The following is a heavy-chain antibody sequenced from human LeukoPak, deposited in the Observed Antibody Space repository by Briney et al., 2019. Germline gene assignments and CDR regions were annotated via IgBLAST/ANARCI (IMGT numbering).Heavy chain of an antibody. Sequence: GASVTVSRQASRCIFIRYAIRWLRQAPGQGLEGMGRIIPIFGIANYAQKFQGRVTIIADKTTSTAYMELSSLRSEDTAVYYCARDRPPHFLQWSLQNGMDVWGQGTTVTVSS. V-gene: IGHV1-69*04. J-gene: IGHJ6*02. CDR1: RCIFIRYA. CDR3: ARDRPPHFLQWSLQNGMDV. D-gene: IGHD3-3*01. CDR2: IIPIFGIA.